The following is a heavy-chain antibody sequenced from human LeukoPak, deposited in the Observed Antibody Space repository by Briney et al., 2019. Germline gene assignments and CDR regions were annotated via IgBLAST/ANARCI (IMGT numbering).Heavy chain of an antibody. CDR2: ISSSSSYI. D-gene: IGHD6-19*01. J-gene: IGHJ3*02. CDR1: GFTFSTYR. Sequence: GRSLRLSCAASGFTFSTYRMSWVRQAPGKGLEWVSSISSSSSYIYYADSVKGRFTISRDNAKNSLYLQMNSLRAEDTAVYYCARVGWDKQDAFDIWGQGTMVTVSS. CDR3: ARVGWDKQDAFDI. V-gene: IGHV3-21*01.